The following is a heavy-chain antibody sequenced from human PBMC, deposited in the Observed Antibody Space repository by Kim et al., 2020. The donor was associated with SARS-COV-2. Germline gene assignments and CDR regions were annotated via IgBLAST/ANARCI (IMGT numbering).Heavy chain of an antibody. D-gene: IGHD1-26*01. J-gene: IGHJ4*02. V-gene: IGHV3-23*01. CDR1: GFTFNVYA. CDR3: AKDLTLATSGSDH. CDR2: ISGHGGAS. Sequence: GGSLRLSCAASGFTFNVYAMSWVRQAPGQGLEWVAGISGHGGASYYADSVKGRFTISRDNSETTLYLQMTSLRVEDTAIYYCAKDLTLATSGSDHWGRGTLVSVSS.